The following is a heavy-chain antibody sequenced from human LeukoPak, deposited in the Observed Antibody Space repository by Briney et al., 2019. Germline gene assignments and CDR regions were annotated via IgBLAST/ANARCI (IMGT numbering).Heavy chain of an antibody. CDR2: INPNSGGT. J-gene: IGHJ5*02. Sequence: GASVKVSCKASGYTFTGYYTHWVRQAPGQGLEWMGWINPNSGGTNYAQKFQGRVTMTRDTSISTAYMELSRLRSDDTAVYYCARSSGGSYWFDPWGQGTLVTVSS. V-gene: IGHV1-2*02. D-gene: IGHD3-10*01. CDR3: ARSSGGSYWFDP. CDR1: GYTFTGYY.